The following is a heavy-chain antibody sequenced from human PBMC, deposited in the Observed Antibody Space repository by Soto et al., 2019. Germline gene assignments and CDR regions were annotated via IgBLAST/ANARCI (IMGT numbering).Heavy chain of an antibody. CDR1: GYSISSGNY. D-gene: IGHD2-2*01. Sequence: LSLTCAVSGYSISSGNYWAWIRQPPGRGLEWIGSLYHIGSTHYNTSLKSRVTISVDTSKNHFSLELSSVTAADTAIYYRRSSTSCYDESCVDVWGQGTMVTVSS. CDR3: RSSTSCYDESCVDV. V-gene: IGHV4-38-2*01. CDR2: LYHIGST. J-gene: IGHJ6*02.